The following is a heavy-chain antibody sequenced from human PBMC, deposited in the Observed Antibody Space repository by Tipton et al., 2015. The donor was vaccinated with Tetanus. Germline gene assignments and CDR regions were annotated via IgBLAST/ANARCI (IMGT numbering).Heavy chain of an antibody. D-gene: IGHD6-6*01. CDR1: GFTSKSHY. Sequence: SLRLSCAASGFTSKSHYMHWVRQAPGKGLVWISRINPDGRRTNYADSVKGRFTISRDNAKNTVYLQMSSLRAEDTAVYFCAKDLRQLVRVDAFDTWGQGTLVTVSS. J-gene: IGHJ3*02. CDR2: INPDGRRT. V-gene: IGHV3-74*01. CDR3: AKDLRQLVRVDAFDT.